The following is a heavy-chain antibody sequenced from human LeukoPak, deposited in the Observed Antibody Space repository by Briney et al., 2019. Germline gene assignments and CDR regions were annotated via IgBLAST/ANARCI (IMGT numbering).Heavy chain of an antibody. CDR1: GFTVSINY. CDR3: AREVIYGAFDI. Sequence: GGSLRLSCAASGFTVSINYMSWVRQAPGKGLEWVSVIYNSGNTYYADSVKGRFTISRDNSKNTLYLQMSSLRAEDTAVYYCAREVIYGAFDIWGQGTMVTVS. J-gene: IGHJ3*02. V-gene: IGHV3-53*01. D-gene: IGHD2/OR15-2a*01. CDR2: IYNSGNT.